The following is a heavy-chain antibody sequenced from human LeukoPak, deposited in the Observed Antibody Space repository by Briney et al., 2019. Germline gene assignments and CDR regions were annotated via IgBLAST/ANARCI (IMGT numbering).Heavy chain of an antibody. CDR3: ARGAWLAFDF. CDR2: TYYRSKWYN. J-gene: IGHJ3*01. D-gene: IGHD5-12*01. CDR1: GDSVSTNSVA. V-gene: IGHV6-1*01. Sequence: PSQTLSLTCAISGDSVSTNSVAWNWIRQSPSGGLEWLGRTYYRSKWYNDYAVSVKSRITINPDTSKNQFSLQLNPVTPEDTAVYYCARGAWLAFDFWGQGTMVTVSS.